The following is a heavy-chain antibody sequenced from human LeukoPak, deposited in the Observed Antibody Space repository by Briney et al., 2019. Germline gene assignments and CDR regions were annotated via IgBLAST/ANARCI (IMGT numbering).Heavy chain of an antibody. Sequence: PGGSLRLSCAASGFTFSSYGMHWVRQAPGKGLEWVTFIRYDGSNKYYADSVKGRFTISRDMSRNTLYLQMNSLRAVDTAVYFCARTQVYGSGIIDYWGQGTLVTVSS. CDR1: GFTFSSYG. J-gene: IGHJ4*02. CDR2: IRYDGSNK. CDR3: ARTQVYGSGIIDY. V-gene: IGHV3-30*02. D-gene: IGHD3-10*01.